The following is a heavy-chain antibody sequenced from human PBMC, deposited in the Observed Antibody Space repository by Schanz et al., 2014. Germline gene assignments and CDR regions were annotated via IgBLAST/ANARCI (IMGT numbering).Heavy chain of an antibody. CDR1: GFSFSDYY. CDR3: ARNRGSGGENWYFDL. CDR2: INTGSNYI. J-gene: IGHJ2*01. D-gene: IGHD1-26*01. V-gene: IGHV3-11*05. Sequence: EQLVESGGGLVQPGGSLRLSCAASGFSFSDYYMSWIRQAPGKGLEWIAFINTGSNYINYADSVKGRFTISRDNTKNSLFLQLNTLRADDTAVYYCARNRGSGGENWYFDLWGQGTLVTVSS.